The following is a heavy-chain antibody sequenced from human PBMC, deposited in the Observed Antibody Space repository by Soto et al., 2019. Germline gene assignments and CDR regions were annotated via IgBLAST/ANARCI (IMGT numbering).Heavy chain of an antibody. D-gene: IGHD3-3*01. Sequence: SETLSLTCTVSGCSISNPIYYWAWIRQPPGEGLEWIGSIFYNGNSYYNPSLKSRVTMSVDTPQNQFSLKLSSVTAADTAVYYCAGRTSLTSVEIFSGGLSGYNWVDPWGRGTLVTVSS. V-gene: IGHV4-39*01. CDR3: AGRTSLTSVEIFSGGLSGYNWVDP. CDR1: GCSISNPIYY. J-gene: IGHJ5*01. CDR2: IFYNGNS.